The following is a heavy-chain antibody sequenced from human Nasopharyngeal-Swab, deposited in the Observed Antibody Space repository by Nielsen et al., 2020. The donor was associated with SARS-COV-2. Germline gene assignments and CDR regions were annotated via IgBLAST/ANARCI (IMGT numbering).Heavy chain of an antibody. V-gene: IGHV3-74*01. J-gene: IGHJ3*02. CDR3: AKKLENILRYFDWLLDAFDI. CDR1: GFTFSSYW. CDR2: INTDGSST. D-gene: IGHD3-9*01. Sequence: GESLKISCAASGFTFSSYWMHWVRQAPGKGLVWVSRINTDGSSTNYADSVKGRFTISRDNSKNTLYLQMNSLRAEDTAVYYCAKKLENILRYFDWLLDAFDIWGQGTMVTVSS.